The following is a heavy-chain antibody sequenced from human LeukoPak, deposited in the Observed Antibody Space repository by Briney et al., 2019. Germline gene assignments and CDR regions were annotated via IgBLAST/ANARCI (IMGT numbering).Heavy chain of an antibody. CDR2: IYYSGST. J-gene: IGHJ3*02. V-gene: IGHV4-59*13. D-gene: IGHD3-10*01. Sequence: SETLSLTCTVSGGPIRSYYWSWTRQPPGKGLEWIGYIYYSGSTNYNPSLKSRVTISVDTSKNQFSLKLSSVTAADTAVYYCARIRLNAFDIWGQGTMVTVSS. CDR1: GGPIRSYY. CDR3: ARIRLNAFDI.